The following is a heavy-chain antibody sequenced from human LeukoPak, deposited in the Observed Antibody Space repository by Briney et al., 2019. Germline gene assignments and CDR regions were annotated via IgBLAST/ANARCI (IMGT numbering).Heavy chain of an antibody. CDR1: GGSISSYY. Sequence: KASETLSLACTVSGGSISSYYWSWIRQPPGKGLEWIGYIYYSWSTNYNPSLKSRVTISVDTSKNQFSLKLSSVTAADTAVYYCARGARNDYGDYRPGFYWYFDLWGRGTLVTVSS. J-gene: IGHJ2*01. CDR3: ARGARNDYGDYRPGFYWYFDL. D-gene: IGHD4-17*01. V-gene: IGHV4-59*01. CDR2: IYYSWST.